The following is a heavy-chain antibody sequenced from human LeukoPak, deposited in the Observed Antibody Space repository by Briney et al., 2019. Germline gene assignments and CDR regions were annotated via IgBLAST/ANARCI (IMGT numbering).Heavy chain of an antibody. CDR1: GFTFGDYA. CDR2: IRSKDYGGTT. D-gene: IGHD3-22*01. V-gene: IGHV3-49*03. J-gene: IGHJ4*02. Sequence: GGSLRLSCTASGFTFGDYAMSWFRQAPGKGLEWVGFIRSKDYGGTTEYAASVKGRFTISRDDSKSIAYLQMNSLKTEDTAVYYCTRVRAYYYDSSGYLDYWGQGTMVTVSS. CDR3: TRVRAYYYDSSGYLDY.